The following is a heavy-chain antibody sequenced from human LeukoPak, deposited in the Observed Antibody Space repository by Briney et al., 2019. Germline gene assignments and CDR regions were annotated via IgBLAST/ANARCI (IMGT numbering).Heavy chain of an antibody. D-gene: IGHD3-22*01. V-gene: IGHV1-18*01. CDR3: ARETGGLYYYDSSGPADY. Sequence: ASVKVSCKASGYTFTSYGISWVRQAPGQGLEWMGWISAYNGNTNYAQKLQGRVTMTTDTSTSTAYMELRSLRSDDTAVYYCARETGGLYYYDSSGPADYWGQGTLVTVSS. J-gene: IGHJ4*02. CDR1: GYTFTSYG. CDR2: ISAYNGNT.